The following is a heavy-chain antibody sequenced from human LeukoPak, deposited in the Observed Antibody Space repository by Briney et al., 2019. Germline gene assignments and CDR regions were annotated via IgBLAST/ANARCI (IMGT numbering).Heavy chain of an antibody. V-gene: IGHV3-7*03. Sequence: GGSLRLSCAVSGFTFSNYWMNWVRQAPGKGLEWVANIKQDGSEKNYVDSVMGRFTISRDNAKNSLYLQMNSLRSEDTAVYYCATVDTNLFGEFPFDYWGQGTLVTVSS. CDR3: ATVDTNLFGEFPFDY. D-gene: IGHD3-10*01. J-gene: IGHJ4*02. CDR2: IKQDGSEK. CDR1: GFTFSNYW.